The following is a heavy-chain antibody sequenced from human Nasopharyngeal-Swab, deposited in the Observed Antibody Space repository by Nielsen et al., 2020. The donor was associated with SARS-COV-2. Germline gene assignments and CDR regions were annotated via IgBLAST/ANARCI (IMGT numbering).Heavy chain of an antibody. D-gene: IGHD2-15*01. J-gene: IGHJ4*02. Sequence: GESLKIPCEASGFTFSSYPMQWVRRAPGKGLEWVSVISYGGGDEHYADSVKGRFTISRDNAKNSLYLQMNSLRAEDTAVYYCASRYCSGGSCYSESVYWGQGTLVTVSS. CDR2: ISYGGGDE. V-gene: IGHV3-30*04. CDR3: ASRYCSGGSCYSESVY. CDR1: GFTFSSYP.